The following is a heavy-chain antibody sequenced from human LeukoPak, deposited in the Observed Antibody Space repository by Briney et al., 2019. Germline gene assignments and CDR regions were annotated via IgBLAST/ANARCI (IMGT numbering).Heavy chain of an antibody. J-gene: IGHJ4*02. CDR3: ARDGWVDYDILTGYYGLGDY. CDR2: ISAYNGNT. V-gene: IGHV1-18*01. CDR1: GYTFTNYG. D-gene: IGHD3-9*01. Sequence: ASVKVSCKASGYTFTNYGISWVRQAPGQGLEWMGWISAYNGNTNYAQKLQGRVTMTTDTSTSTAYMELRSLRSDDTAVYYCARDGWVDYDILTGYYGLGDYWGQGTLVTVSS.